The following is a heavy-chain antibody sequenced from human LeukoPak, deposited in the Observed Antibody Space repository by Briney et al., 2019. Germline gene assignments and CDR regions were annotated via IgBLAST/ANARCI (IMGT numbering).Heavy chain of an antibody. CDR3: AREESGAYYDSSGYYLD. J-gene: IGHJ4*02. CDR2: MNPNSGNT. V-gene: IGHV1-8*01. Sequence: ASVKVSCKASGYTFTSYDINWVRQAPGQGLEWMGWMNPNSGNTGYAQKFQGRVTMTRNTSISTAYMELSSLRSDDTAVYYCAREESGAYYDSSGYYLDWGQGTLVTVSS. D-gene: IGHD3-22*01. CDR1: GYTFTSYD.